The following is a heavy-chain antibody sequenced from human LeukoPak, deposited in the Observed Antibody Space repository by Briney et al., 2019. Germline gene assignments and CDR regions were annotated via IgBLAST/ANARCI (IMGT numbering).Heavy chain of an antibody. Sequence: PGGSLRLCCEAFGFTFSSYAMSWVRQAPGKGLEWVANIKQDGSEKYYVDSVKGRFTISRDNAKNSLYLQMKSLRAEDTAVYYCAIDSWELRGYWGQGTLVTVSS. CDR1: GFTFSSYA. J-gene: IGHJ4*02. CDR2: IKQDGSEK. D-gene: IGHD1-26*01. CDR3: AIDSWELRGY. V-gene: IGHV3-7*01.